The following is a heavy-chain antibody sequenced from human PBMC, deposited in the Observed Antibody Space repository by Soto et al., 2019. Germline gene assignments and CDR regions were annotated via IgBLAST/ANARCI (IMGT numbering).Heavy chain of an antibody. CDR1: GYTLTELS. CDR2: FDPEDGET. CDR3: ATYSSGWYGIFDY. Sequence: VKVSCKVSGYTLTELSMHWVRQAPGKGLEWMGGFDPEDGETIYAQKFQGRVTMTEDTSTDTAYMELSSLRSEDTAVYYCATYSSGWYGIFDYWGQGTLVTVSS. D-gene: IGHD6-19*01. V-gene: IGHV1-24*01. J-gene: IGHJ4*02.